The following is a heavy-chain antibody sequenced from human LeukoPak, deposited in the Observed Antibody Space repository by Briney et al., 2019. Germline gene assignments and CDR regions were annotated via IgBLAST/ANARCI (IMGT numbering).Heavy chain of an antibody. CDR3: AKDRIAAPPLYYYYMDV. J-gene: IGHJ6*03. Sequence: GGSLRLSCAASGFTFSGYAMSWVRQAPGKGLEWVSATSGSGGSTYYADSVKGRFTISRDNSRNTLYLQMNSLRAEDTAVYYCAKDRIAAPPLYYYYMDVWGKGTTVTVSS. CDR1: GFTFSGYA. D-gene: IGHD6-6*01. CDR2: TSGSGGST. V-gene: IGHV3-23*01.